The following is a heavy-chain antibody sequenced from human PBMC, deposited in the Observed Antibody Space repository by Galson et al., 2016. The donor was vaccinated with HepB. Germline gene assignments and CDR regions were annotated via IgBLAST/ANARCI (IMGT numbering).Heavy chain of an antibody. CDR1: EYSFTGYW. Sequence: QSGAEVKKPGESLKISCKGSEYSFTGYWIGWVRQMPGKGLEWMGIDYSGDSDARYTPSFQGQVTISADKSINTAYLQWSSLKASDTAIYYCARLVRGDAFDIWGQGTLVIVSS. D-gene: IGHD3-10*01. CDR3: ARLVRGDAFDI. V-gene: IGHV5-51*01. J-gene: IGHJ3*02. CDR2: DYSGDSDA.